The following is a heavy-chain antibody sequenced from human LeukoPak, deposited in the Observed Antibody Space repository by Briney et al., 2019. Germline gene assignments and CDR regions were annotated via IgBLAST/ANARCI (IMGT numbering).Heavy chain of an antibody. CDR2: IVVGSGNT. J-gene: IGHJ4*02. V-gene: IGHV1-58*02. CDR3: AAETAHYDFWSGYYTG. D-gene: IGHD3-3*01. Sequence: SVKVSCKASGFTFTSSAMQWVRQARGQRLKWIGWIVVGSGNTNYAQKFQERVTITRDMSTCTAYMELSSLRSEDTAVYYCAAETAHYDFWSGYYTGWGQGTLVTVSS. CDR1: GFTFTSSA.